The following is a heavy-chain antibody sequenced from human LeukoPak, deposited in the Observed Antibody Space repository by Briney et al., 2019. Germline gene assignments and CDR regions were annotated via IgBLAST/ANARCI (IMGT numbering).Heavy chain of an antibody. Sequence: SETLSLTCAVYGESFSGYYWSWIRQPPGKGLEWIGEINHSGSTNYNPSLKSRVTISVDTSKNQFSLKLSSVTAADTAVYYCATVGTVTAIWGQGTLVTVSS. V-gene: IGHV4-34*01. CDR1: GESFSGYY. CDR2: INHSGST. D-gene: IGHD2-21*02. CDR3: ATVGTVTAI. J-gene: IGHJ4*02.